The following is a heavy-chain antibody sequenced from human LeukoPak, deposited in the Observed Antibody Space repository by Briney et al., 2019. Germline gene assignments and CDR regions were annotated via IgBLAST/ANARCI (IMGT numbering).Heavy chain of an antibody. CDR1: GGSISSCDYY. D-gene: IGHD3-3*01. J-gene: IGHJ6*03. V-gene: IGHV4-30-4*08. CDR3: ARVAVDFWSGYYTDNYYYYYYMDV. CDR2: RYYSGNP. Sequence: PSQTLSLTCTVSGGSISSCDYYWSWIRQPPGKGLGWIRYRYYSGNPYYNPSLKSRVTISVGTSKNQFSLKLSSVTAADTAVYYCARVAVDFWSGYYTDNYYYYYYMDVWGKGTTVTVSS.